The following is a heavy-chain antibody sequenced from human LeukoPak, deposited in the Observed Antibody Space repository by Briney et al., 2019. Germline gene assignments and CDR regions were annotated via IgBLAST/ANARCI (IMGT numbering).Heavy chain of an antibody. D-gene: IGHD2-15*01. Sequence: SEALSLTCTVSGGSISSYYWSWIRQPPGEGLEWIWYIYYRVGTNYNPSLTSRVTISLDKSKNQFSLKLSSVTAADTRVYYCARQGCSGGSCYYSKNYGMDVWGQGTTVTVS. CDR3: ARQGCSGGSCYYSKNYGMDV. V-gene: IGHV4-59*08. CDR2: IYYRVGT. CDR1: GGSISSYY. J-gene: IGHJ6*02.